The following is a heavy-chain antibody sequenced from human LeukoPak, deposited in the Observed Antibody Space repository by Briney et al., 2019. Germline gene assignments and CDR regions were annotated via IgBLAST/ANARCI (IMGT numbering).Heavy chain of an antibody. CDR2: IYTSGST. CDR3: AREARPDYYYMDV. D-gene: IGHD6-6*01. CDR1: GGSFSGYY. J-gene: IGHJ6*03. V-gene: IGHV4-4*07. Sequence: SETLSLTCAVYGGSFSGYYWSWIRQPAGKGLEWIGRIYTSGSTNYNPSLKSRVTISIDTSKNQFSLKLSSVTAADTAVYYCAREARPDYYYMDVWGKGTTVTVSS.